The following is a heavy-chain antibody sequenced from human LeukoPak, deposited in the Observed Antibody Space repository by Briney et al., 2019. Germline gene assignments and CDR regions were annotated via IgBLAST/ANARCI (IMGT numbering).Heavy chain of an antibody. J-gene: IGHJ4*02. CDR3: VRAYSRGYSDDFDY. CDR2: FDGSSRYL. Sequence: PGRSLRLSCAASGFTFSDYYASWMRQAPGKVREWVSYFDGSSRYLYYADSVKGRFTICRDNAENSLFLQMNSLRGEDTAVYYCVRAYSRGYSDDFDYWGQGTLVTVSS. CDR1: GFTFSDYY. V-gene: IGHV3-11*01. D-gene: IGHD3-22*01.